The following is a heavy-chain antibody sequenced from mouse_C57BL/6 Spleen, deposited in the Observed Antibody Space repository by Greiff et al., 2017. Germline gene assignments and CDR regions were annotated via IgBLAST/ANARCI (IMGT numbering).Heavy chain of an antibody. D-gene: IGHD2-3*01. Sequence: EVHLVESGPGLVKPSQSLSLTCSVTAYSITSGYYWNWIRQFPGNTLEWMGYISYDGSNNYNPSLKNRISITRDTSKKQFFLKLNSVPTEDTATYYCARDREGLYEGYYVLFAYRGQGTLVTVSA. V-gene: IGHV3-6*01. CDR1: AYSITSGYY. CDR3: ARDREGLYEGYYVLFAY. CDR2: ISYDGSN. J-gene: IGHJ3*01.